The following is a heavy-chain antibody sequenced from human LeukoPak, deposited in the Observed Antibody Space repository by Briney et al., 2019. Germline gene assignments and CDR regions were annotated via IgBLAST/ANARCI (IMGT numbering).Heavy chain of an antibody. Sequence: GGSLRLSCAASGFTFSSYWMSWVRQAPGKGLEWVSGISGGDGSTYYADSVKDRFTISRDNSKNTIYLQMNSLRAEDTAVYYCAKHYTNSYYYYYMDVWGKGTTITVSS. CDR3: AKHYTNSYYYYYMDV. CDR1: GFTFSSYW. CDR2: ISGGDGST. V-gene: IGHV3-23*01. J-gene: IGHJ6*03. D-gene: IGHD3-3*01.